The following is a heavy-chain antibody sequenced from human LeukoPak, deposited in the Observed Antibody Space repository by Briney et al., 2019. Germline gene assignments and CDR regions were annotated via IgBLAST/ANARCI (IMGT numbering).Heavy chain of an antibody. CDR2: IYYSGST. D-gene: IGHD3-3*01. V-gene: IGHV4-31*03. CDR1: GGSISSGGYY. Sequence: PQTLSLTCTVSGGSISSGGYYWSWIRQHPRKGLEWIGYIYYSGSTYYNPSLKSRVTISVDTSKNQFSLKLSSVTAADTAVYYCARAQKVGIFGVAYVYMDVWGKGTSVTVSS. CDR3: ARAQKVGIFGVAYVYMDV. J-gene: IGHJ6*03.